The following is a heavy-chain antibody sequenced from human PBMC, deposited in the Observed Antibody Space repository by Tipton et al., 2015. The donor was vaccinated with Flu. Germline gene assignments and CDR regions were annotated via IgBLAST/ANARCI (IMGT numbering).Heavy chain of an antibody. CDR1: GGSISAYS. CDR3: ARLAYGAGTYFFDY. D-gene: IGHD3-10*01. V-gene: IGHV4-59*08. CDR2: IFYSGGT. J-gene: IGHJ4*02. Sequence: TLSLTCTVSGGSISAYSWSWIRQPPGNALEWIGYIFYSGGTDYNPSLKSRVTILVDTSKNQFSLKLSSLTAADSAVYFCARLAYGAGTYFFDYWGQGTLVTVSS.